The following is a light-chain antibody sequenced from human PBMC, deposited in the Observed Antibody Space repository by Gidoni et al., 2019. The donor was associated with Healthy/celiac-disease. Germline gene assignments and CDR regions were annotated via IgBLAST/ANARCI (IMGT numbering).Light chain of an antibody. V-gene: IGKV3-15*01. J-gene: IGKJ1*01. Sequence: EIVMTQSPATLSVSPGELATLSCRASQSVSSNLAWYQQKPGQAPRLLIYGASTRATGIPARFSGSGSGTEFTLTISSLQSEDFAVYYCQQYNNWPSWTFGQGTKVEIK. CDR2: GAS. CDR1: QSVSSN. CDR3: QQYNNWPSWT.